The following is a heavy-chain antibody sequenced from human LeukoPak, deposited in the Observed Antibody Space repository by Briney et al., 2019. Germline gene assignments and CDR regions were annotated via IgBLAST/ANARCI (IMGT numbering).Heavy chain of an antibody. D-gene: IGHD2-2*01. Sequence: GGSLRLSCAASGFTVSSNYMSWVRQAPGKGLEWVSVIHSGGSKYYADSVKGRFTISRDNSKNTLYLQMNSLRAEDTAVYYCARSHCSSTSCYFWLPTVGVDYWGQGTLVTVSS. J-gene: IGHJ4*02. V-gene: IGHV3-53*05. CDR3: ARSHCSSTSCYFWLPTVGVDY. CDR1: GFTVSSNY. CDR2: IHSGGSK.